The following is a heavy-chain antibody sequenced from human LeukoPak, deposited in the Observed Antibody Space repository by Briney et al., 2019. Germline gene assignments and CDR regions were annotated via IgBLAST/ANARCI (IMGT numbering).Heavy chain of an antibody. CDR2: IAYDATYE. CDR1: VVPFRSDD. V-gene: IGHV3-30*02. D-gene: IGHD1-1*01. Sequence: GRPLMLSCGASVVPFRSDDMHWIRKTPGKRLEWVAFIAYDATYEFFADSVKGRFSISRDNAENTLYLEINSLRVEDTALYYCANDLGTGTTGGTRFDPWGQGTLVTVSS. J-gene: IGHJ5*01. CDR3: ANDLGTGTTGGTRFDP.